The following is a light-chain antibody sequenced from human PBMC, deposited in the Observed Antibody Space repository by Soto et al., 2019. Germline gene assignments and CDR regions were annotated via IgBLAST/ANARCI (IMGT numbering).Light chain of an antibody. Sequence: DIQVTQSPSSLSASVGDRVTITCRASQSISSYLNWYQQKPGKAPKLLIYAASSLQSGVPSRFSGSGSGTDFTLTISSLQPDDFATYYCQHYNSYSEAFGQGTKVDIK. V-gene: IGKV1-39*01. CDR1: QSISSY. CDR2: AAS. CDR3: QHYNSYSEA. J-gene: IGKJ1*01.